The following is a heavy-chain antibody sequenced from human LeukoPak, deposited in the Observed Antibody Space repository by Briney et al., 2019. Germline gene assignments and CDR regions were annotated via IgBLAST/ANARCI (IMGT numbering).Heavy chain of an antibody. CDR1: GGSISSYY. J-gene: IGHJ4*02. CDR2: IYYSGST. Sequence: PSETLSLTCTVSGGSISSYYWSWIWQPPGKGLEWIGYIYYSGSTNYNPSLKSRVTISVDTSKNQFSLKLSSVTAADTAVYYCASGEMATITSIDYWGQGTLVTVSS. D-gene: IGHD5-24*01. CDR3: ASGEMATITSIDY. V-gene: IGHV4-59*01.